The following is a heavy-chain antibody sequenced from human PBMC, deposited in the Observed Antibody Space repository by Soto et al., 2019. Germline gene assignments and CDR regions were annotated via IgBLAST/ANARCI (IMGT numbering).Heavy chain of an antibody. J-gene: IGHJ4*02. CDR3: ARGPPAYYFDY. CDR1: GGTFSSYG. CDR2: IIPIFGTT. Sequence: QVQLVQSGAEVKEPGSSVKVSCKASGGTFSSYGISSVRQAPGLGLEWMGGIIPIFGTTNYAQKFQGRVTITADDMELSSLRSEDTAVYYCARGPPAYYFDYWGQGTLVTVSS. V-gene: IGHV1-69*12.